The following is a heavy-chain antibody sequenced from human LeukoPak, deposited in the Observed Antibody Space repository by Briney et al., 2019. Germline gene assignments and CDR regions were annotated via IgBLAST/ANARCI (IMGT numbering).Heavy chain of an antibody. Sequence: GGSLRLSCAASGFTFSDWYMSWIRQAPGKSLEWVSYISGSSSSTNYADSVKGRFTISRDNAKNTLYLQMNSLRADDTAVYYCAGPRRDYVWGTYLDYWGQGTLVTVSS. CDR2: ISGSSSST. CDR1: GFTFSDWY. J-gene: IGHJ4*02. CDR3: AGPRRDYVWGTYLDY. V-gene: IGHV3-11*06. D-gene: IGHD3-16*02.